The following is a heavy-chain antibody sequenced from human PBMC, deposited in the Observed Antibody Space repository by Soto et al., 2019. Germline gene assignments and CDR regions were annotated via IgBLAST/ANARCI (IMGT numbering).Heavy chain of an antibody. CDR2: ISPYNGNR. Sequence: QVQLVQSESEVKKPGASVKVSCRASGYTFRSYGIAWVRRAPGQGLEWVGWISPYNGNRDYAQNFQGRVTLTIDTSTTTAYLDLTGLRPDDTAVYYCARESSSVTGTGWFGPWGQGPLVTVSS. D-gene: IGHD1-1*01. J-gene: IGHJ5*02. CDR3: ARESSSVTGTGWFGP. V-gene: IGHV1-18*01. CDR1: GYTFRSYG.